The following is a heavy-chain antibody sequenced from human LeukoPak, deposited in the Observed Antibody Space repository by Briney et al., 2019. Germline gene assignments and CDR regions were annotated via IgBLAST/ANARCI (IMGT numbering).Heavy chain of an antibody. CDR2: INPNSGVT. CDR1: GYTFSDYY. V-gene: IGHV1-2*02. J-gene: IGHJ4*02. D-gene: IGHD6-19*01. CDR3: ATSGYSSGWYDRH. Sequence: ASVKVSCKASGYTFSDYYMHWVRQAPGQGLEWMGWINPNSGVTIYAQKFQGRVTMTEDTSTDTAYMELSSLRSEDTAVYYCATSGYSSGWYDRHWGQGTLVTVSS.